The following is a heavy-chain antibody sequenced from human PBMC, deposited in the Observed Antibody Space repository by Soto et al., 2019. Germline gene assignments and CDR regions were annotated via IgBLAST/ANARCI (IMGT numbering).Heavy chain of an antibody. CDR2: IIPILGTA. CDR1: GGTFSSCA. D-gene: IGHD1-1*01. Sequence: QVQLVQSGAEVKKPGSSVKVPCKASGGTFSSCAISWVRQAPGQGLEWMGGIIPILGTANYAQKFQGRLTITADESTNTAYMELNSLRSDDTAVFYCAKTARGYNSRGAYDIWGQGTMVIVSS. V-gene: IGHV1-69*11. CDR3: AKTARGYNSRGAYDI. J-gene: IGHJ3*02.